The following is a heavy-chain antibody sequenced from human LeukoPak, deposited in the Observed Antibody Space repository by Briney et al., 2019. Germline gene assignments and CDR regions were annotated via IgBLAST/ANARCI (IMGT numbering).Heavy chain of an antibody. Sequence: SETLSLTCTVSGGSISSGGYYWSWIRQHPGKGLEWIGYIYYSGSTYYNPSLKSRVTISVDTSKNQFSLKLSSVTAAYTSVYYCAGVREEYSSSPLDYWGQGTLVTVSS. V-gene: IGHV4-31*03. J-gene: IGHJ4*02. D-gene: IGHD6-6*01. CDR2: IYYSGST. CDR1: GGSISSGGYY. CDR3: AGVREEYSSSPLDY.